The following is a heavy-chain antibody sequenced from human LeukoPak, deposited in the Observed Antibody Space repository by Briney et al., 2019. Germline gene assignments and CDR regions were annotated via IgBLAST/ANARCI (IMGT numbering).Heavy chain of an antibody. V-gene: IGHV3-53*04. CDR2: IYPGGST. CDR3: ARGPWAAAGGSIDGLDI. J-gene: IGHJ3*02. CDR1: GFTVSSNY. D-gene: IGHD6-13*01. Sequence: PSGGSLRLSCAASGFTVSSNYMSWVRQAPGKGLEWVLVIYPGGSTYYADSVKGRFTISRHNSENTLDLQMNSLRVEDTAVYYCARGPWAAAGGSIDGLDIWGQGTMVTVSS.